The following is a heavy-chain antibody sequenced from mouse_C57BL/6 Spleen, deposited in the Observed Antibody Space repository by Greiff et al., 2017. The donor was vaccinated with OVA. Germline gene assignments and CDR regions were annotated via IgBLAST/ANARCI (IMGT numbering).Heavy chain of an antibody. CDR3: ARGGYYGSSHLFAY. D-gene: IGHD1-1*01. Sequence: VQLQQSGAELVKPGASVKISCKASGYAFSSYWMNWVKQRPGKGLEWIGQIYPGDGDTNYNGKFKGKATLTADKSSSTAYMQLSSLTSEDSAVYFCARGGYYGSSHLFAYWGQGTLVTVSA. J-gene: IGHJ3*01. CDR2: IYPGDGDT. V-gene: IGHV1-80*01. CDR1: GYAFSSYW.